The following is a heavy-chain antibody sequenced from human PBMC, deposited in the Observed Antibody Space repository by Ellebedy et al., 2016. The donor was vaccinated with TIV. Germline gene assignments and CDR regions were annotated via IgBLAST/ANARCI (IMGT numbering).Heavy chain of an antibody. Sequence: LSLTCAASGFNFRTHGMHWVRQAPGKGLEWVAVISSDGNTKYYADSVKGRFTISRDNSKNTLYVQMNSLRPDDTAAYYCARDSGYTVNWDVGVYWGQGILVIVSS. D-gene: IGHD5-12*01. CDR3: ARDSGYTVNWDVGVY. CDR1: GFNFRTHG. J-gene: IGHJ4*02. CDR2: ISSDGNTK. V-gene: IGHV3-30*03.